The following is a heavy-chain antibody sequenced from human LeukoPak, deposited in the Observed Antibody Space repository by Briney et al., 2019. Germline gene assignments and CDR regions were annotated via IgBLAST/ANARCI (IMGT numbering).Heavy chain of an antibody. CDR3: ARDDRGYTDACDI. J-gene: IGHJ3*02. V-gene: IGHV3-53*01. Sequence: PGGSLRLSCAASGFTVSGNYMSWVRPAPGQGLEWVPVIYSGGSTYYADSVKGRSTISRENYKHTLYLQMNSLRAGDTAVDYCARDDRGYTDACDIWGQGTMVTVSS. CDR1: GFTVSGNY. D-gene: IGHD5-18*01. CDR2: IYSGGST.